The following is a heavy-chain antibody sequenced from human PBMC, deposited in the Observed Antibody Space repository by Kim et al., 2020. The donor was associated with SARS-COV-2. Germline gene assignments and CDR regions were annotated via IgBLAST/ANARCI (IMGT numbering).Heavy chain of an antibody. D-gene: IGHD3-16*02. CDR2: IYHSGST. CDR1: GGSISSSNW. CDR3: ARMGSGWWELSFYAFDI. J-gene: IGHJ3*02. Sequence: SETLSLTCAVSGGSISSSNWWSWVRQPPGKGLEWIGEIYHSGSTNYNPSLKSRVTISVDKSKNQFSLKLSSVTAADTAVYYCARMGSGWWELSFYAFDIWGQGTMVTVSS. V-gene: IGHV4-4*02.